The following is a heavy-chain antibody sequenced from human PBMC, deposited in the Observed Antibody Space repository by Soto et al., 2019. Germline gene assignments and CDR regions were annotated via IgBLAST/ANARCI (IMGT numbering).Heavy chain of an antibody. J-gene: IGHJ6*02. D-gene: IGHD2-2*01. CDR2: ISYDGSNK. Sequence: SLRLSCAASGFTFSSYGMHWVRQAPGKGLEWVAVISYDGSNKYYADSVKGRFTISRDNSKNTLYLQMNSLRAEDTAVYYCAKDSLNYPRYCSSTSCYRIVYYYYGMDVWGQGTTVTVSS. V-gene: IGHV3-30*18. CDR1: GFTFSSYG. CDR3: AKDSLNYPRYCSSTSCYRIVYYYYGMDV.